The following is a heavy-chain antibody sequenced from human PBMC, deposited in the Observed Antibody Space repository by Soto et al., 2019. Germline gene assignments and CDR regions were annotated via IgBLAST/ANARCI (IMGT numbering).Heavy chain of an antibody. CDR3: ASFPGYSYGYDAFDI. Sequence: SVKVSCKASGGTFSSYAISWVRQAPGQGLEWMGGIIPVFGTANYAQKFQGRVTITADESTSTAYMELSSLRSEDTAVYYCASFPGYSYGYDAFDIWGQGTMVTVSS. D-gene: IGHD5-18*01. CDR2: IIPVFGTA. CDR1: GGTFSSYA. V-gene: IGHV1-69*13. J-gene: IGHJ3*02.